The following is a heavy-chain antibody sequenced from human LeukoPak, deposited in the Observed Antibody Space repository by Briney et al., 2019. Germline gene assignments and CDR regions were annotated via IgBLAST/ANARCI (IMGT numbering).Heavy chain of an antibody. CDR1: GGSISSDY. CDR3: ARSGLGSSGYYRGNWFHP. D-gene: IGHD3-22*01. CDR2: IYYSGNT. V-gene: IGHV4-59*05. Sequence: SETLSLTCAVSGGSISSDYWNWIRQPPGKGLEWIGSIYYSGNTYYNPSLKSRVTISVDTPNNQFSLILSSVTAADTAVYYCARSGLGSSGYYRGNWFHPWGQGTLVTVSS. J-gene: IGHJ5*02.